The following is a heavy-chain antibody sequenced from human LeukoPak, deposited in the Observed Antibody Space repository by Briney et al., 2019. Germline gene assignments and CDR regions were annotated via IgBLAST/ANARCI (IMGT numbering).Heavy chain of an antibody. D-gene: IGHD1-26*01. Sequence: GGSLRLSCAASGFTFSSYAMSWVRQAPGKGLEWVSAISGSGGSTYYADSVKGRFTISRDNSKNTLYLQMNSLRAEDTAVYYCAKATDGARYSGSSFDYWGQGTLVTVSS. J-gene: IGHJ4*02. V-gene: IGHV3-23*01. CDR2: ISGSGGST. CDR3: AKATDGARYSGSSFDY. CDR1: GFTFSSYA.